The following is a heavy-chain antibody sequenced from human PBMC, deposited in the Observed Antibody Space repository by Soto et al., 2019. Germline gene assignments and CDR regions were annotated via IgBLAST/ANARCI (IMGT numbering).Heavy chain of an antibody. CDR3: ARDGPSPGP. V-gene: IGHV1-24*01. CDR2: FDPEDGET. Sequence: ASVKVSCKVSGYTLTELSMHWVRQAPGKGLEWMGGFDPEDGETIYAQKFQGRVTMTKDTSTNTAYMELRSLRSDDTAVYYCARDGPSPGPWGQGTLVTVSS. J-gene: IGHJ5*02. CDR1: GYTLTELS.